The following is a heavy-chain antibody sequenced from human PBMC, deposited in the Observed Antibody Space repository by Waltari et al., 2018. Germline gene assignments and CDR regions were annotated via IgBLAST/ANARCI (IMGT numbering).Heavy chain of an antibody. J-gene: IGHJ3*02. CDR2: VFYSGST. D-gene: IGHD6-13*01. V-gene: IGHV4-59*11. Sequence: QVQLQESGPGLVKPSETLSLTCSVSGASINSHYWGWIRQPPGKGLEWVGYVFYSGSTNYSPSFKSRVTISVDRSKNKFSLRLNSVTAADTAVYYCARRIEAAGTDAFDIWGQGTMVIVSS. CDR3: ARRIEAAGTDAFDI. CDR1: GASINSHY.